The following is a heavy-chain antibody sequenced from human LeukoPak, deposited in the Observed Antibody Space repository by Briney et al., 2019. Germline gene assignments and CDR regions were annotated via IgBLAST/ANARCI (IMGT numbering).Heavy chain of an antibody. CDR1: GGSFSGYY. J-gene: IGHJ6*03. Sequence: SETLSLTCAVYGGSFSGYYWSWIRQPPGKGLEWIGEINHSGSTNYNPSLKSRVTISVDTSKNQFSLKLSSVTAADTAVYYCARDRYDFWREDYYMDVWGKGTTVTVSS. V-gene: IGHV4-34*01. D-gene: IGHD3-3*01. CDR2: INHSGST. CDR3: ARDRYDFWREDYYMDV.